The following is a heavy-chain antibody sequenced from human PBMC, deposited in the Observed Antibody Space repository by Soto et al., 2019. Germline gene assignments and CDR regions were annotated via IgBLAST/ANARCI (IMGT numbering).Heavy chain of an antibody. CDR1: GFTFSSYD. J-gene: IGHJ5*02. Sequence: EVQLVESGGGLVQPGGSLRLSCAASGFTFSSYDMHWVRQATGKGLEWVSAIGTAGDTYYPGSVTGRFTISRENAKNSLYLQMNSLRAEDTAVYYCARESRGGNWFDPWGQGTLVTVSS. D-gene: IGHD3-10*01. CDR3: ARESRGGNWFDP. V-gene: IGHV3-13*01. CDR2: IGTAGDT.